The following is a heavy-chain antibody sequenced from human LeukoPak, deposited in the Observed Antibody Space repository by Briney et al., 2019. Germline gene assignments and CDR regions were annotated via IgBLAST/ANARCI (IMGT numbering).Heavy chain of an antibody. CDR1: GFTFSSYA. J-gene: IGHJ4*02. D-gene: IGHD3-3*01. Sequence: PGGSLRLSCAASGFTFSSYAMSWVRQAPGKGLEWVSAISGSGGSTYYADSVKGRLTISRDNSKNTLYLQMNSLRAEDTAVYYCATTITIFGVFLDYGGQGTLVTVSS. V-gene: IGHV3-23*01. CDR2: ISGSGGST. CDR3: ATTITIFGVFLDY.